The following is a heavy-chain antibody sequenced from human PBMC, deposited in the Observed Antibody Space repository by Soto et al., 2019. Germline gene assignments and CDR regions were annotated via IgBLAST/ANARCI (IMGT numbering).Heavy chain of an antibody. Sequence: QVQLQESGPGLVKPSQTLSLTCTVSGDSISSGGSYWSWIRQRPGKGLEWMGYIFYSGSFYYTPYINGRIIISPDTAKNQFSLRLTSVTAADTAVYYCARAPETPPILGVVRPYFFNYWGQGTLVTVSS. D-gene: IGHD3-3*01. CDR1: GDSISSGGSY. V-gene: IGHV4-31*03. CDR3: ARAPETPPILGVVRPYFFNY. CDR2: IFYSGSF. J-gene: IGHJ4*02.